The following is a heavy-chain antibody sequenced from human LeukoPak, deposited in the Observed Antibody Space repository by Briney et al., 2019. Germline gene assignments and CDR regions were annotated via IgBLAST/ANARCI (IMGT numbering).Heavy chain of an antibody. V-gene: IGHV3-53*01. D-gene: IGHD3-3*01. Sequence: GGSLRLPCAASGFTVSSNYMSWVRQAPGKGLEWVSILYSGGSTYYADSVKGRFTISGDNSKNTLYFQMNSLRAEDTAVYYCARARQNDLWSGTPFDYWGQGTLVTVSS. CDR3: ARARQNDLWSGTPFDY. CDR1: GFTVSSNY. J-gene: IGHJ4*02. CDR2: LYSGGST.